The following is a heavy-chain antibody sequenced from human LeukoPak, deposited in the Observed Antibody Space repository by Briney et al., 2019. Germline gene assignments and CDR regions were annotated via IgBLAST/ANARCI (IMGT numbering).Heavy chain of an antibody. J-gene: IGHJ4*02. CDR3: ARDAFPNTVVTAFSY. Sequence: SGGSLRLSCAASGFTFSSYSMNWVRQAPGKGLEWVSSISSSSSYIYYADSVKGRFTISRDNAKNSLYLQMNSLSAEDTAVYYCARDAFPNTVVTAFSYWGQGTLVTVSS. V-gene: IGHV3-21*01. CDR1: GFTFSSYS. CDR2: ISSSSSYI. D-gene: IGHD4-23*01.